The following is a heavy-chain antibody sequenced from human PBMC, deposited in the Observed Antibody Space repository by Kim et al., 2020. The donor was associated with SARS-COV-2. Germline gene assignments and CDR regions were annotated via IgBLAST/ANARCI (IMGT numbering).Heavy chain of an antibody. CDR1: GFTFDDYA. D-gene: IGHD3-16*02. J-gene: IGHJ6*02. Sequence: GGSLRLSCAASGFTFDDYAMHWVRQAPGKGLEWVSLISWDGGSTYYADSVKGRFTISRDNSKNSLYLQMNSLRAEDTALYYCAKDSDPTQYDYVWGSYRYTPVSRGGMDVWGQGTTVTVSS. CDR2: ISWDGGST. CDR3: AKDSDPTQYDYVWGSYRYTPVSRGGMDV. V-gene: IGHV3-43D*03.